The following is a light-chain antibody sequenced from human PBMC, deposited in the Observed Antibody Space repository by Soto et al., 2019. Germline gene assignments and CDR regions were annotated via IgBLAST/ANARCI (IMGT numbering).Light chain of an antibody. CDR2: GAF. J-gene: IGKJ1*01. V-gene: IGKV3-20*01. Sequence: EIVFNQSPGTRCLSPGERATLSFMASQSVSNNYLAWYQQKPGQAPRLLIYGAFTRATGIPDRFSGSGSGTDFTLTISRLEPEDFAVYYCQEYGSSGTFGQGTKVDIK. CDR3: QEYGSSGT. CDR1: QSVSNNY.